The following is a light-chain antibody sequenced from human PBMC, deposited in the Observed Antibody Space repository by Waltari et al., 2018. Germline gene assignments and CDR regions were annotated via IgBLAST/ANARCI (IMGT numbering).Light chain of an antibody. J-gene: IGKJ4*01. CDR2: DAS. V-gene: IGKV3-11*01. CDR1: QGISSF. CDR3: QQRTNWPS. Sequence: IVLTQSPATLSLSPGERATLSCRASQGISSFLAWYQQKPGQAPRLLVFDASNRATGIPARFSGRGSGADFTLTISSLEPEDFAVYYCQQRTNWPSFGGGTKVEIK.